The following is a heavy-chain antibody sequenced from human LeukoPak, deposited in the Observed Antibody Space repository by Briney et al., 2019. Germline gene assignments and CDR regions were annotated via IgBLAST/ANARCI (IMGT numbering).Heavy chain of an antibody. V-gene: IGHV1-8*01. CDR3: ARRPSKYYDILTGYYRSEFDY. CDR1: GYTFTSYD. Sequence: ASVKVSCKDSGYTFTSYDINWVRQATGQGLEWMGWMNPNSGNTGYAQKFQGRVTMTRNTSISTAYMELSSLRSEDTAVYYCARRPSKYYDILTGYYRSEFDYWGQGTLVTVSS. J-gene: IGHJ4*02. CDR2: MNPNSGNT. D-gene: IGHD3-9*01.